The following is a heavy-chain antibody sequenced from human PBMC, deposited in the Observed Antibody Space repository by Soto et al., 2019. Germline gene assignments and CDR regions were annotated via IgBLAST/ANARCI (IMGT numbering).Heavy chain of an antibody. J-gene: IGHJ5*02. CDR2: TYYRSKWYK. CDR3: ARTVGWLDP. Sequence: PSQTLSLTCAISGDSVSSNSAAWNWSRQSPSRGLEWLGRTYYRSKWYKEYAASVRSRITINPDTSKNQFSLQLNSVSPDDTALYYCARTVGWLDPWGQGTLVTVSS. D-gene: IGHD2-15*01. CDR1: GDSVSSNSAA. V-gene: IGHV6-1*01.